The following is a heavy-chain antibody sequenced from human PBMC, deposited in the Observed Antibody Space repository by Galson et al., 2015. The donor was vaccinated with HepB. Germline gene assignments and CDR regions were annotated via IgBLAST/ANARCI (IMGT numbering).Heavy chain of an antibody. J-gene: IGHJ5*02. CDR2: ISPSGST. CDR3: ARGGASRYSS. CDR1: GGSFSGYY. D-gene: IGHD5-12*01. Sequence: LTCAVYGGSFSGYYLTWIRQAPGKGLQWIGEISPSGSTDYNPSLKSRVSMSVDTSKNQFSLKLSSVTAADTALYYCARGGASRYSSWGQGTLVTVSS. V-gene: IGHV4-34*01.